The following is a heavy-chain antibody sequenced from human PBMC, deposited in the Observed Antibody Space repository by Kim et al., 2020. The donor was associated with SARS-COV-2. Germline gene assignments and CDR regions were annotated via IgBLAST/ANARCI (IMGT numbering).Heavy chain of an antibody. J-gene: IGHJ4*02. Sequence: AQKLQGRVTMTTDTSTSTAYMELRSLRSDDTAVYYCARDRNRQQLAEGYWGQGTLVTVSS. V-gene: IGHV1-18*01. D-gene: IGHD6-13*01. CDR3: ARDRNRQQLAEGY.